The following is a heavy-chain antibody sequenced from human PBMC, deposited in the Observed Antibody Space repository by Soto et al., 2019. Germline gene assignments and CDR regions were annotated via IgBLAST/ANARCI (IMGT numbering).Heavy chain of an antibody. Sequence: GESLKISYKGSGYTFTIYWMGLVGQIPGRGLEWMGIIYPGDSDTRYSPSFQGEVAISADKSISTAYLQWSSLKASSTAMSDCASQSSYYYDSSGSYYGDAFPIWGQGTMVTVSS. V-gene: IGHV5-51*01. CDR3: ASQSSYYYDSSGSYYGDAFPI. CDR2: IYPGDSDT. J-gene: IGHJ3*02. CDR1: GYTFTIYW. D-gene: IGHD3-22*01.